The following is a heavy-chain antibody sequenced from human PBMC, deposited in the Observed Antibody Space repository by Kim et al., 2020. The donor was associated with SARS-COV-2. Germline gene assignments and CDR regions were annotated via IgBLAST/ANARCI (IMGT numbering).Heavy chain of an antibody. V-gene: IGHV1-18*04. Sequence: ASVKVSCKASGYTFTSYGISWVRQAPGQGLEWMGWVSAYNGNTNYAQKLQGRVTMTTDTSTSTAYMELRSLRSDDTAVYYCARAPTYYDNLTGYSYYFDYWGQGTLVTVSS. D-gene: IGHD3-9*01. CDR1: GYTFTSYG. J-gene: IGHJ4*02. CDR2: VSAYNGNT. CDR3: ARAPTYYDNLTGYSYYFDY.